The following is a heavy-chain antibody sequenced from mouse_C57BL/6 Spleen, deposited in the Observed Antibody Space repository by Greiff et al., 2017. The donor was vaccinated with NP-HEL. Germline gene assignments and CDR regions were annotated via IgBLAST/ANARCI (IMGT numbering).Heavy chain of an antibody. D-gene: IGHD1-1*01. V-gene: IGHV1-59*01. CDR2: IDPSDSYT. J-gene: IGHJ2*01. CDR3: ARSYGSSYFDY. Sequence: QVQLQQPGAELVRPGPSVKLSCKASGYTFTSYWMHWVKQRPGQGLEWIGVIDPSDSYTNYNQKFKGKATLTVDTSSSTAYMQLSSLTSEDSAVYYCARSYGSSYFDYWGQGTTLTVSS. CDR1: GYTFTSYW.